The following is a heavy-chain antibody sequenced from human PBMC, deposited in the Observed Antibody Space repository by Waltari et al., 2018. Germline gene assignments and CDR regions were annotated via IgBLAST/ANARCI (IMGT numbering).Heavy chain of an antibody. V-gene: IGHV4-4*07. D-gene: IGHD2-15*01. Sequence: QVQLQESGPGLVKPSETLSLTCTVSGGSISSYYWSWVRKPAGKGLEWSGRIYTSGSTNYNPSLKSRVTMSVDTSKNQFSLKLSSVTAADTAVYYCARDPRYCSGGSCYRTGFDYWGQGTLVTVSS. CDR1: GGSISSYY. J-gene: IGHJ4*02. CDR2: IYTSGST. CDR3: ARDPRYCSGGSCYRTGFDY.